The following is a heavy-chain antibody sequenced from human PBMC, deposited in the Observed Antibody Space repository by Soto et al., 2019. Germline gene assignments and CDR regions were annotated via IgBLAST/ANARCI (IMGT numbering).Heavy chain of an antibody. V-gene: IGHV1-18*01. CDR3: ARERQYEPLLY. D-gene: IGHD2-2*01. CDR1: GYTFTNYG. J-gene: IGHJ4*02. CDR2: VSAYNRNT. Sequence: QVQLVQSGVEVKKPGASVKVSCQASGYTFTNYGITSLRQAPGQGLEWMGWVSAYNRNTNYAQRFQDRVTMTTDTSTRTAYMELRNLKSDDTAIYFCARERQYEPLLYWGQGTLVTVSS.